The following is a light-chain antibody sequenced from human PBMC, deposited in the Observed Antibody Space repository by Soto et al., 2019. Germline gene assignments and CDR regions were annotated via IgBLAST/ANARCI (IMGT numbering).Light chain of an antibody. Sequence: QSVLTQTPSASGTPGQRVTISCSGSSSNIGSNPVNWYQQLPGTAPKLLIYSNDQRPSGVPDRFSGSKSGTSASLAISGLQSEDEADYYCAAWDDSLNGLLVFGGGTKLTVL. CDR3: AAWDDSLNGLLV. CDR1: SSNIGSNP. J-gene: IGLJ2*01. V-gene: IGLV1-44*01. CDR2: SND.